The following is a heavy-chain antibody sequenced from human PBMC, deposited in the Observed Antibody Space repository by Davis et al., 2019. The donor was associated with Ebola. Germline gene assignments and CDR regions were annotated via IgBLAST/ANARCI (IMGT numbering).Heavy chain of an antibody. CDR1: GGSFRGYY. Sequence: SQTLSLTCAVYGGSFRGYYWSWIRAPPGKGLEWIWEINHSGSTNYNPSLWGRVTISLDTSKNQFSLKLSFVTVADTAMYYCARGGEYGSGSSNWYFDLWGRGTLVTVSS. CDR3: ARGGEYGSGSSNWYFDL. D-gene: IGHD3-10*01. V-gene: IGHV4-34*01. J-gene: IGHJ2*01. CDR2: INHSGST.